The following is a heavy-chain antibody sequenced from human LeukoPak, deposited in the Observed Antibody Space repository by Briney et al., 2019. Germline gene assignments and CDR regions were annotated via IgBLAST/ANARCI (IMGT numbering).Heavy chain of an antibody. CDR2: IYTSGST. V-gene: IGHV4-4*07. Sequence: SETLSLTCTVSGGSISSYYWSWIRQPAGKGLEWIGRIYTSGSTNYNPSLKSRVTMSVDTSKNQFSLKLSSVTAADTAVYYCARVEGETAMATFDYWGQGTLVTVSS. CDR3: ARVEGETAMATFDY. D-gene: IGHD5-18*01. CDR1: GGSISSYY. J-gene: IGHJ4*02.